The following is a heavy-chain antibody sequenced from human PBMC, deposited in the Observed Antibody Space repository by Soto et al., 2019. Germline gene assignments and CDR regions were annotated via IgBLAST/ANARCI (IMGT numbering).Heavy chain of an antibody. J-gene: IGHJ4*02. CDR1: GFTFSSYS. Sequence: GGSLRLSCAASGFTFSSYSMNWVRQAPGKGLEWVSSISSSSSYIYYADSVKGRFTISRDNAKNSLYLQMNSLRAEDTAVYYCASLVVVAAPLLWGQGTLVTVSS. V-gene: IGHV3-21*01. D-gene: IGHD2-15*01. CDR2: ISSSSSYI. CDR3: ASLVVVAAPLL.